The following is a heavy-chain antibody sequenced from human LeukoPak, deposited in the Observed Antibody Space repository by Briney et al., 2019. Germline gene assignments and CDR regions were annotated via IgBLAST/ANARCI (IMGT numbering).Heavy chain of an antibody. CDR2: IRYDGSNK. CDR3: AKFLPDQTNWGSVGYFDY. Sequence: TGGSLRLSCAASGFTFSSYGMHWVRQAPGKGLEWVAFIRYDGSNKYYADSVKGRFTISRDNSKNTLYLQMNSLRAEDTAVYYCAKFLPDQTNWGSVGYFDYWGQGTLVTVSS. V-gene: IGHV3-30*02. CDR1: GFTFSSYG. J-gene: IGHJ4*02. D-gene: IGHD7-27*01.